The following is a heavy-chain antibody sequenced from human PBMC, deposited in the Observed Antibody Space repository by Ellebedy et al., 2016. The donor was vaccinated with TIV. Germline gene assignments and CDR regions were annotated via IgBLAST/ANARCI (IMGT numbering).Heavy chain of an antibody. V-gene: IGHV3-69-1*01. CDR2: ITGGGTI. D-gene: IGHD1-26*01. CDR1: GFTFSDYY. J-gene: IGHJ4*02. Sequence: GGSLRLSXDASGFTFSDYYMVWLRQAPGKGLEWLSYITGGGTIFYADSAKGRFTISRDNAKNSLFLQMNSLREEDTAVYYCVRVSRSGNYPGWGQGTLVTVSS. CDR3: VRVSRSGNYPG.